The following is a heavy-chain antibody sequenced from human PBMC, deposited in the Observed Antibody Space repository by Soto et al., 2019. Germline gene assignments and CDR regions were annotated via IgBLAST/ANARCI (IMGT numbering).Heavy chain of an antibody. CDR2: ISAYNGIT. D-gene: IGHD3-10*01. CDR1: GYTFTSYG. J-gene: IGHJ5*02. CDR3: ARFGTGQGSWFHP. Sequence: QVQLLQSGAEVKKPGASVKVSCKASGYTFTSYGISWVRQAHGQGLEWMGWISAYNGITNYAQKPQGRVTMTTDPSTSTAYMKVRGLRSDDASVYYCARFGTGQGSWFHPLGQGNLVTLSS. V-gene: IGHV1-18*01.